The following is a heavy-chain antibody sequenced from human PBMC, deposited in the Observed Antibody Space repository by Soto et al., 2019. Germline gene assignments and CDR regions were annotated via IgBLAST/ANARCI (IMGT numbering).Heavy chain of an antibody. CDR1: GYSFTIYW. V-gene: IGHV5-10-1*01. CDR3: ARDSNYGMDV. D-gene: IGHD5-18*01. CDR2: IDPSDSYT. J-gene: IGHJ6*02. Sequence: RGESLKISCNGSGYSFTIYWISLVRQMPGKGLEWMGRIDPSDSYTNYSPSFQGHVTISADKSISTAYLQWSSLKASDTAMYYCARDSNYGMDVWGQGTTVTVSS.